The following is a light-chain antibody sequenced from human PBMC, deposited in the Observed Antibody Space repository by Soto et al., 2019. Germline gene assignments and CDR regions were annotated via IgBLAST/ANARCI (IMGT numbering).Light chain of an antibody. CDR3: QHYGASPWT. V-gene: IGKV3-20*01. J-gene: IGKJ1*01. CDR2: RAS. Sequence: VLTQSPGTLSLSPGERATLSCRASQSLSGNYLAWYQQKPGQAPRVLIYRASIRATGISDRFSGSGSGTDFTLTISRLEPEDFAVYYCQHYGASPWTFGQGTKVDIK. CDR1: QSLSGNY.